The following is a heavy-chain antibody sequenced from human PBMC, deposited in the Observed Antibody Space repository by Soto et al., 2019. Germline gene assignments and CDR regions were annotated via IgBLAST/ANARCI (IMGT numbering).Heavy chain of an antibody. D-gene: IGHD2-21*02. CDR1: GFTFGVYN. CDR3: ATGDRGLAGTTVVVTVPGWFDP. J-gene: IGHJ5*02. V-gene: IGHV3-30*03. Sequence: QVQLVESGGGVVQPGGSLRLSCAASGFTFGVYNMQWVRQAPGKGPECVAVISYDGSDGYYSDSVRGRFTISRDNSNNMLYLEMNSLRPEDTAVYYWATGDRGLAGTTVVVTVPGWFDPWGQGALVTVSS. CDR2: ISYDGSDG.